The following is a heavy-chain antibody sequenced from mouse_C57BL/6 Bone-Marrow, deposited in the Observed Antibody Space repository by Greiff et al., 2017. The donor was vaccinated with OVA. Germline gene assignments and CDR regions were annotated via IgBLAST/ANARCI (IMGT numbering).Heavy chain of an antibody. V-gene: IGHV4-1*01. CDR3: ARWGYDYDAMDY. Sequence: DVKLQESGGGLVQPGGSLKLSCAASGIDFSRYWMSWVRRAPGKGLEWIGEINPDSSTINYAPSLKDKFIISRDNAKNTLYLQMSKVRSEDTALYYCARWGYDYDAMDYWGQGTSVTVSS. J-gene: IGHJ4*01. CDR2: INPDSSTI. CDR1: GIDFSRYW.